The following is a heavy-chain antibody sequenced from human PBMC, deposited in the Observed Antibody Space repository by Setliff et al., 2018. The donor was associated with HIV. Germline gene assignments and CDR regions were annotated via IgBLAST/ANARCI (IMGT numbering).Heavy chain of an antibody. CDR3: ARGGGGDPFDI. CDR2: IYFSGST. Sequence: PSETLSLTCAVSGVSISSSSYFWGWIRRPPGTGLDWIGSIYFSGSTYYNPSLESRVTISMDTSKNQFSLKLTSVTAADTAVYYCARGGGGDPFDIWGQGIQVTVSS. D-gene: IGHD3-16*01. V-gene: IGHV4-39*01. J-gene: IGHJ3*02. CDR1: GVSISSSSYF.